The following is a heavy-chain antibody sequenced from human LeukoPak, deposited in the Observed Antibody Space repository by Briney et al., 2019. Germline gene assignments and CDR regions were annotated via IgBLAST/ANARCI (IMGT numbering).Heavy chain of an antibody. CDR2: INQDESVK. D-gene: IGHD5/OR15-5a*01. J-gene: IGHJ4*02. Sequence: GGSLRLSCAASGFTFTNYWMTWVRQAPGKGLEFVANINQDESVKNYVDSVNGRFTISRDNAENSLHLQMNSLRVEDTAVYYCARDPGSSAFDYWGQGTLVTVSS. CDR3: ARDPGSSAFDY. V-gene: IGHV3-7*01. CDR1: GFTFTNYW.